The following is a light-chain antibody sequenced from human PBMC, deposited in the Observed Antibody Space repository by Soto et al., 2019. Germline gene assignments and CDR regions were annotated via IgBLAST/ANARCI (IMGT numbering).Light chain of an antibody. Sequence: DIQMTQSPSTLSPSAGDRVTITCQASQDISNYLNWYQQKPGNAPTLLIYDASNLETGVPSRFSGSGSGTDFTFTISSLQPEDIAIYYCQQYDNLPTFGQGTRLEIK. CDR1: QDISNY. J-gene: IGKJ5*01. CDR3: QQYDNLPT. CDR2: DAS. V-gene: IGKV1-33*01.